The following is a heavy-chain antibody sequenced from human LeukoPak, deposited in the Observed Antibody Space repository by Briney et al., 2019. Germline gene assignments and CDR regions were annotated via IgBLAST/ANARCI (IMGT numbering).Heavy chain of an antibody. CDR2: ISSSGSTI. Sequence: GGFLSLSCAAAGFTFSDYCMSWIRQAPGEGLEFGSYISSSGSTIYYADSVTGRFTISRDNAKNSLYLQMNSLRAEDTAVYYCAREQGIAVAGTDWGQGTLATGSS. CDR1: GFTFSDYC. CDR3: AREQGIAVAGTD. J-gene: IGHJ4*02. D-gene: IGHD6-19*01. V-gene: IGHV3-11*01.